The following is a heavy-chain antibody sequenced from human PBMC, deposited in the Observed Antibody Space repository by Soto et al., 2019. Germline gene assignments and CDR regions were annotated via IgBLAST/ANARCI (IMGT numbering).Heavy chain of an antibody. V-gene: IGHV4-31*03. CDR3: AREVHLATHPDYGDYVRTRWFDP. Sequence: SETLSLTCTVSGGSISSGGYYWSWIRQHPGKGLEWIGYIYYSGSTYYNPSLKSRVTISVDTSKNQFSLKLSSVTAADTAVYYCAREVHLATHPDYGDYVRTRWFDPWGQGTLVTVSS. CDR1: GGSISSGGYY. D-gene: IGHD4-17*01. J-gene: IGHJ5*02. CDR2: IYYSGST.